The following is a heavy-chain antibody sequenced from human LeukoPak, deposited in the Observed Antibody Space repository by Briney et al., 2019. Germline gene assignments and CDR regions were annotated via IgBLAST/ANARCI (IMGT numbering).Heavy chain of an antibody. Sequence: SETLSLTCAVYGGSLSGYYWSWIRQPPGKGLEWIGEINHSGSTNYNPSLKSRVTMSVDTSKNQFSLKLSSVTAADTAVYYCARKTIAATGVHYYYYMDVWGKGTTVTVSS. CDR3: ARKTIAATGVHYYYYMDV. V-gene: IGHV4-34*01. CDR2: INHSGST. CDR1: GGSLSGYY. D-gene: IGHD6-13*01. J-gene: IGHJ6*03.